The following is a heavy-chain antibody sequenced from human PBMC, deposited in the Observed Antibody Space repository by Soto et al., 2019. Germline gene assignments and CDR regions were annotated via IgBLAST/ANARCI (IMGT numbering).Heavy chain of an antibody. CDR1: GFPFSSYG. J-gene: IGHJ6*02. Sequence: GGSLRLSCAAAGFPFSSYGMHWVRPAPGKGLEWVSYISSSSSTKYYADSVKGRFTISRDNAKNSLYLQMNSLRAEDTAVYYCAREREDYGDYRYYYGMDVWGQGTTVTVSS. V-gene: IGHV3-48*01. D-gene: IGHD4-17*01. CDR3: AREREDYGDYRYYYGMDV. CDR2: ISSSSSTK.